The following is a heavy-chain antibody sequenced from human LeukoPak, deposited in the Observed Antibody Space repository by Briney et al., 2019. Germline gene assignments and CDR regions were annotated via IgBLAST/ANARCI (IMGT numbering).Heavy chain of an antibody. D-gene: IGHD4-17*01. CDR3: ARESVAVTPFLYYFDY. CDR1: GGSISSYY. V-gene: IGHV4-59*12. Sequence: SETLSLTCTVSGGSISSYYWSWIRQPPGKGLEWIGSIYYSGSTYYNPSLKSRVTISVDTSKNQFSLKLSSVTAADTAVYYCARESVAVTPFLYYFDYWGQGTLVTVSS. J-gene: IGHJ4*02. CDR2: IYYSGST.